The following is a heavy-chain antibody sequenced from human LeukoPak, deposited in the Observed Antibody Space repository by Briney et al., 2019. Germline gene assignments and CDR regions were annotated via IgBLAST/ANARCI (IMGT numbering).Heavy chain of an antibody. CDR1: GGSISSYY. CDR2: IYTSGST. Sequence: SETLSLTCTVSGGSISSYYWSWIRQPAGKGLEWVGRIYTSGSTNYNPSLKSRVTITSSKYKNHFSLKLSSVTCADTAVYYFAREGLRQAPNAMDIWGEGTPVTISS. V-gene: IGHV4-4*07. CDR3: AREGLRQAPNAMDI. J-gene: IGHJ6*03. D-gene: IGHD5-12*01.